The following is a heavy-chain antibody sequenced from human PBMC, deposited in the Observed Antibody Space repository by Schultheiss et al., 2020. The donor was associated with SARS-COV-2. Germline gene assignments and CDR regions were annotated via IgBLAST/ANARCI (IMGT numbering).Heavy chain of an antibody. Sequence: QTLSLTCTFSGFSLSTSGMRVSWIRQPPGKALEWLARIDWDDDKYYSTSLKTRLTISKDTSKNQVVLTMTNMDPVDTATYYCARIRSYYDSSGYYYYYYGMDVWGQGTTVTVSS. J-gene: IGHJ6*02. D-gene: IGHD3-22*01. CDR1: GFSLSTSGMR. CDR2: IDWDDDK. V-gene: IGHV2-70*04. CDR3: ARIRSYYDSSGYYYYYYGMDV.